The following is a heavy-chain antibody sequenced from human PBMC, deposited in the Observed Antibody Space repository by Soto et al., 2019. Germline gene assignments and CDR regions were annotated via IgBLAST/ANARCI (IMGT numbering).Heavy chain of an antibody. V-gene: IGHV1-18*04. CDR3: ASDLRENYYDSSGYYGY. Sequence: ASVKVSCKASGYTFTSYAISWVRQAPGQGLEWMGWISAYNGNTNYAEKLQGRVTMTTDTSTSTAYMELRSLRSDDTAVYYCASDLRENYYDSSGYYGYWGQGTLVSVSS. D-gene: IGHD3-22*01. J-gene: IGHJ4*02. CDR2: ISAYNGNT. CDR1: GYTFTSYA.